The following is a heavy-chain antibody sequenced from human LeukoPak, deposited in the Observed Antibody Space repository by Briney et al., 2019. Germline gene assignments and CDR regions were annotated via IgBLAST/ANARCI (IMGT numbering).Heavy chain of an antibody. Sequence: ASVKVSCKASGYTVTSYYMHRVRQASGQWPEWMGIINPSGGSTSYAQKFQGRVTMTRDTSTSTVYMELSSLRSEDTAVYYCARDLGGNDLALDYWGQGTLVTVSS. CDR3: ARDLGGNDLALDY. V-gene: IGHV1-46*01. D-gene: IGHD1-1*01. CDR2: INPSGGST. CDR1: GYTVTSYY. J-gene: IGHJ4*02.